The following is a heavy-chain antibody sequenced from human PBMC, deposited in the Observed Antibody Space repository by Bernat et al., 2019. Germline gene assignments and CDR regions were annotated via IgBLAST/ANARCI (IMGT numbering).Heavy chain of an antibody. D-gene: IGHD5-18*01. CDR2: ISSSSSYI. CDR1: GFTFSSYS. J-gene: IGHJ4*02. V-gene: IGHV3-21*01. CDR3: ARDPKSRIQLWNDY. Sequence: EVQLVESGGGLVKPGGSLRLSCAASGFTFSSYSMNWVRQAPGKGLEWVSSISSSSSYIYYADSVKGRFTISRDNAKNSLYLQMNSLRAEDTAVYYCARDPKSRIQLWNDYWGQGTLVTVSS.